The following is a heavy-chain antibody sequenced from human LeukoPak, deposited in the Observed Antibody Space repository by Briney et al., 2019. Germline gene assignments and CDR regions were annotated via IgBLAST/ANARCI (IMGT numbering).Heavy chain of an antibody. J-gene: IGHJ5*02. V-gene: IGHV1-69*13. CDR1: GGTFSSYA. CDR2: IIPIFGTA. CDR3: ARDVAAAGQGFDP. Sequence: ASVKVSCKASGGTFSSYAISWVRQAPGQGLEWMGGIIPIFGTANYAQKFQGRVTITADESTSTAYMELSSLRSEDTAVYYCARDVAAAGQGFDPWGQGTLVTVSS. D-gene: IGHD6-13*01.